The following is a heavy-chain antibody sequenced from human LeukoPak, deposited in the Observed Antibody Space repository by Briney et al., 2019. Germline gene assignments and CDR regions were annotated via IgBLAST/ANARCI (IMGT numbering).Heavy chain of an antibody. Sequence: SETLSLTCAVYGGSFSGYYWSWIRQPPGKGLEWIGEINHSGSTNYNPSLKSRVTIPVDTSKNQFSLKLSSVTAADTAVYYCARAVGYCSGGSCSLDYWGQGTLVTVSS. V-gene: IGHV4-34*01. J-gene: IGHJ4*02. CDR2: INHSGST. D-gene: IGHD2-15*01. CDR1: GGSFSGYY. CDR3: ARAVGYCSGGSCSLDY.